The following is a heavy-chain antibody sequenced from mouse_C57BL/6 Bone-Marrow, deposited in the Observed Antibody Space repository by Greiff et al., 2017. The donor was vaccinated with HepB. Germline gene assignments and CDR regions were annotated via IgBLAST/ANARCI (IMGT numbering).Heavy chain of an antibody. V-gene: IGHV5-4*01. Sequence: EVMLVESGGGLVKPGGSLKLSCAASGFTFSSYAMSWVRQTPEKRLEWVATISDGGSYSYYPDNVKGRFTISRDNAKNNLYLQMSHLKSEDTAMYYCARDGGYYLFDYWGQGTTLTVSS. J-gene: IGHJ2*01. CDR2: ISDGGSYS. CDR1: GFTFSSYA. CDR3: ARDGGYYLFDY. D-gene: IGHD2-3*01.